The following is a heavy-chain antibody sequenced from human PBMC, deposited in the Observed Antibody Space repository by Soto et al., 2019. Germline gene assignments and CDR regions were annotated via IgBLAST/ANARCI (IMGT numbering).Heavy chain of an antibody. CDR3: ARVVVVVPAANYYYYYGMDV. CDR2: ISAYNGNT. D-gene: IGHD2-2*01. J-gene: IGHJ6*02. CDR1: GYTFTSYG. V-gene: IGHV1-18*01. Sequence: ASVKVSXKASGYTFTSYGISWVRQAPGQGLEWMGWISAYNGNTNYAQKLQGRVTMTTDTSTSTAYMELRSLRSDDTAVYYCARVVVVVPAANYYYYYGMDVWGQGTTVTVSS.